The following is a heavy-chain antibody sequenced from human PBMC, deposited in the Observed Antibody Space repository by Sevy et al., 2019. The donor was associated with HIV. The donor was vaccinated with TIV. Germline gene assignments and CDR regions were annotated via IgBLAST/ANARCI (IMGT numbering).Heavy chain of an antibody. Sequence: SETLSLTCTVSGGSISSSAYYWGWLRQPPGKGLEWIANIFYSGGAYYDPSLSGRVTISVDTSKNQFSLRLNSVTAADTAVYYCARQGGVVDRAFDFWGQGSLVTVSS. J-gene: IGHJ4*02. D-gene: IGHD3-10*01. CDR3: ARQGGVVDRAFDF. CDR1: GGSISSSAYY. V-gene: IGHV4-39*01. CDR2: IFYSGGA.